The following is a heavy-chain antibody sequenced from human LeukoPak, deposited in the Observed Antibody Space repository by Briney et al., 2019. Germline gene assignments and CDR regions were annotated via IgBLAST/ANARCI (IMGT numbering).Heavy chain of an antibody. CDR2: ISSSGSTI. D-gene: IGHD3-3*01. V-gene: IGHV3-11*04. CDR3: ARASTYYDFWRITEGLDAFDI. Sequence: MSGGSLRLSCAASGFTFSDYYMSWIRQAPGKGLEWVSYISSSGSTIYYADSVKGRFTISRDNAKNSLYLQMNSLRAEDTAVYYCARASTYYDFWRITEGLDAFDIWGQGTMVTVSS. CDR1: GFTFSDYY. J-gene: IGHJ3*02.